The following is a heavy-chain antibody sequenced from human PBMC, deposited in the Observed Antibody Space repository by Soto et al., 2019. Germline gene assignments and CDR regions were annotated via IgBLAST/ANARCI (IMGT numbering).Heavy chain of an antibody. CDR1: GYSISSGYY. Sequence: PSETLSLTCDVSGYSISSGYYWVWIRQPPGKGLEWIGSIYHSGSAYYNPSLKSRVTISVDTSKNQFSLKLSSVNAADAALYYCARSIAAAGPFGYWGQGTLVTVSS. CDR3: ARSIAAAGPFGY. D-gene: IGHD6-13*01. CDR2: IYHSGSA. J-gene: IGHJ4*02. V-gene: IGHV4-38-2*01.